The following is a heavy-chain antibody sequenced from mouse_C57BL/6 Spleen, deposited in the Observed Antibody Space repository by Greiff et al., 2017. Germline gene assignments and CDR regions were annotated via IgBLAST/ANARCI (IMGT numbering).Heavy chain of an antibody. J-gene: IGHJ2*01. CDR3: ARRGITTVFDY. D-gene: IGHD1-1*01. CDR1: GYTFTSYG. Sequence: QVQLKESGAELARPGASVKLSCKASGYTFTSYGISWVKQRTGQGLEWIGEIYPRSGNTYYNEKFKGKATLTADKSSSTAYMELRSLTSEDSAVYFCARRGITTVFDYWGQGTTLTVSS. CDR2: IYPRSGNT. V-gene: IGHV1-81*01.